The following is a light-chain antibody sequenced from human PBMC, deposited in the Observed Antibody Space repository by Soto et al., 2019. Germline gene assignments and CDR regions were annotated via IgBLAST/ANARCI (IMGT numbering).Light chain of an antibody. Sequence: QYVLTQPPSASGTPGQRVTISCSGSSSNIGRNTVKWYRQLPGTAPKLLIGSSDQRPSGVPDRFSGSQSGTSASLAISGLQSEDEADCICAAWDDSLNAWAFGGGTKLTVL. J-gene: IGLJ3*02. CDR2: SSD. CDR1: SSNIGRNT. CDR3: AAWDDSLNAWA. V-gene: IGLV1-44*01.